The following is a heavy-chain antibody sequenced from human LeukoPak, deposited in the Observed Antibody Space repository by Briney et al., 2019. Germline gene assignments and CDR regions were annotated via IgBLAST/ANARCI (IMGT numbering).Heavy chain of an antibody. Sequence: ASVKVSCKASGYTFTSYGMSWVRQAPGQGLEWMGWISAYNGNTNYAQKLQGRVTMTTDTSTSTAYMELRSLRSDDTAVYYCARELSYGDYRPENWFDPWGQGTLVTVSS. V-gene: IGHV1-18*01. CDR2: ISAYNGNT. D-gene: IGHD4-17*01. CDR1: GYTFTSYG. J-gene: IGHJ5*02. CDR3: ARELSYGDYRPENWFDP.